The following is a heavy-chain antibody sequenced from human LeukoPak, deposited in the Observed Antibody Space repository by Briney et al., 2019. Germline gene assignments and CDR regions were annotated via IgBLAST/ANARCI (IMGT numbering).Heavy chain of an antibody. CDR1: GFTFSSYS. D-gene: IGHD3-22*01. CDR3: ASGDNYYDPFDY. CDR2: ISSSSSYI. Sequence: GGSPRLSCAASGFTFSSYSMNWVRQAPGKGLEWVSSISSSSSYIYYADSVKGRFTISRDNAKNSLYLQMNSLRAEDTAVYYCASGDNYYDPFDYWGQGTLVTVSS. V-gene: IGHV3-21*01. J-gene: IGHJ4*02.